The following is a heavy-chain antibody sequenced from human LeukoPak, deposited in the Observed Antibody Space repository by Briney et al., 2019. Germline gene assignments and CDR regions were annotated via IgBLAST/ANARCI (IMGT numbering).Heavy chain of an antibody. D-gene: IGHD4-17*01. J-gene: IGHJ4*02. Sequence: SGPTLVNPTQTLTLTCTFSGFSLSTSGMCVTWIRQPPGKALEWLALIDWDDDKYYSTSLKTRLTISKDTSKNRVVLTMTNMDPVDTATYYCVRILVGDYGDYLGPLDYWGQGTLVTVSS. CDR2: IDWDDDK. CDR3: VRILVGDYGDYLGPLDY. CDR1: GFSLSTSGMC. V-gene: IGHV2-70*01.